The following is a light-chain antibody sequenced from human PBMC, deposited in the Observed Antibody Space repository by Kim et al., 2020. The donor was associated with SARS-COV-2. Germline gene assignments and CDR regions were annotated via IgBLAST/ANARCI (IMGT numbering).Light chain of an antibody. V-gene: IGLV3-19*01. CDR2: GKN. Sequence: VALGQTVRITCQGDSLRSYYASWYQQKPGQAPVLVIYGKNNRPSGIPDRFSGSSSGNTASLTITGAQAEDEAYYYCNSRDSSGNRVFGGGTQLTVL. CDR3: NSRDSSGNRV. CDR1: SLRSYY. J-gene: IGLJ2*01.